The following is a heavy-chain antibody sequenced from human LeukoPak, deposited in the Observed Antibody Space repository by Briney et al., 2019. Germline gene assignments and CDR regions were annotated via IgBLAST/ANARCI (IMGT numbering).Heavy chain of an antibody. CDR1: GFTFSSYG. CDR3: ARLKGVSSSWYVDFDY. Sequence: GGSLRLSCAASGFTFSSYGMHWVRQAPGKGLEWVAVIWYGGSNKYYADSVKGRFTISRDNSKNTLYLQMNSLRAEDTAVYYCARLKGVSSSWYVDFDYWGQGTLVTVSS. V-gene: IGHV3-33*08. D-gene: IGHD6-13*01. CDR2: IWYGGSNK. J-gene: IGHJ4*02.